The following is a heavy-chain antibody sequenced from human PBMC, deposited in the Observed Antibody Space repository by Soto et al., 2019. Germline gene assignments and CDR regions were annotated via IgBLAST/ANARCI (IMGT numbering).Heavy chain of an antibody. CDR1: GGSISSSSYY. J-gene: IGHJ4*02. D-gene: IGHD6-19*01. CDR3: ARQNEQWLAPTFDY. CDR2: IYYSGST. V-gene: IGHV4-39*01. Sequence: SETLSLTCTVSGGSISSSSYYWGWIRQPPGKGLEWIGSIYYSGSTYYNPSLKSRVTISVDTSKNQFSLKLSSVTAADTAVYYCARQNEQWLAPTFDYWGQGTLVTVSS.